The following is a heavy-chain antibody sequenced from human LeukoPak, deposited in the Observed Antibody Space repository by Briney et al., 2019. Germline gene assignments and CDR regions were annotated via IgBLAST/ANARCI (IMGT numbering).Heavy chain of an antibody. J-gene: IGHJ4*02. Sequence: GGSLRLSCAASGFTYSGYSMNWVRQAPGRGLEWVSSISSSSSYIYYADSVKGRFTIYRDNAKNSLYLQMNSLRAEDTAVYYCARGVVRYFDYWGQGALVTVSS. CDR1: GFTYSGYS. CDR3: ARGVVRYFDY. D-gene: IGHD3-9*01. V-gene: IGHV3-21*01. CDR2: ISSSSSYI.